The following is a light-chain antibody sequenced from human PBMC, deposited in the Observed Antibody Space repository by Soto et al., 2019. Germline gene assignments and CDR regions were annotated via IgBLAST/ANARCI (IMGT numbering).Light chain of an antibody. CDR1: SGDIGSYNR. J-gene: IGLJ1*01. V-gene: IGLV2-14*01. CDR2: EVT. Sequence: QSALTQPASVSGSPGPAITISFTGTSGDIGSYNRVSWYQQHPGKDPKLIIYEVTDRPSGVSNRFSGSKSGNTASLTISGLQAEDEAEYYCSSYTNINTRACVFGTGTKVTVL. CDR3: SSYTNINTRACV.